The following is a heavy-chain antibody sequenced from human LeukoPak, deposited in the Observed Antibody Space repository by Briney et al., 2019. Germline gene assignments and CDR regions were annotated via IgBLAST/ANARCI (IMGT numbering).Heavy chain of an antibody. V-gene: IGHV3-23*01. D-gene: IGHD3-16*01. CDR2: ISASGGGGST. Sequence: GGSLRLSCAASGFTFSSYSMNWVRQAPGKGLEWVSAISASGGGGSTYYADSVKGRFTISRDNSKNTLYLQMSSLRAEDTAVYYCAKLVAGEKGYVFDYWGQGTLVTVSS. J-gene: IGHJ4*02. CDR1: GFTFSSYS. CDR3: AKLVAGEKGYVFDY.